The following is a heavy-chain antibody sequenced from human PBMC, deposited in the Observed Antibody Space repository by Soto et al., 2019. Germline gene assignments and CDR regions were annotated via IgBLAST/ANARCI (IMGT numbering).Heavy chain of an antibody. CDR1: GFTFSRYA. J-gene: IGHJ6*02. V-gene: IGHV3-30-3*01. D-gene: IGHD5-18*01. Sequence: QVQLVESGGGVVQPGRSLRLSCAASGFTFSRYAMHWVRQAPGKGLEWVAVISSDGSNKYYADSVKGRFTISRDNSKNTLWLQMTSLGGEDTAVYYCARELTAPPDHYYGMDVWGQGTTVTVSS. CDR2: ISSDGSNK. CDR3: ARELTAPPDHYYGMDV.